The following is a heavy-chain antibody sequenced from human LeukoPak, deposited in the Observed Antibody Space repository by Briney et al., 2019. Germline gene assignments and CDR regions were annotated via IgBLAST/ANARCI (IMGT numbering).Heavy chain of an antibody. CDR1: GGSISSSSYY. CDR2: IYYSGRT. D-gene: IGHD1-1*01. Sequence: SETLSLTCTVSGGSISSSSYYWGWIRQPPGKGLEWIGSIYYSGRTYYNPSLKSRVTISVDTSKNQFSLKLSSVTAADTAVYYCASGTGPFDYWGQGTLVTVSS. CDR3: ASGTGPFDY. J-gene: IGHJ4*02. V-gene: IGHV4-39*01.